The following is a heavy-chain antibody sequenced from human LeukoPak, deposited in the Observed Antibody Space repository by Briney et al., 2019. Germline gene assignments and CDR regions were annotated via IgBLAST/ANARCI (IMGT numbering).Heavy chain of an antibody. CDR3: AKGPRLGYCSSTSCYFDY. CDR1: GFTFSSYG. CDR2: IRYDGSNK. D-gene: IGHD2-2*01. J-gene: IGHJ4*02. Sequence: GGSLRLSCAASGFTFSSYGMHWVRQAPGKGLEWVAFIRYDGSNKYYADSVKGRFTISRDNSKNTLYLQMNSLRAEDTAVYYCAKGPRLGYCSSTSCYFDYWGQGTLVTVSS. V-gene: IGHV3-30*02.